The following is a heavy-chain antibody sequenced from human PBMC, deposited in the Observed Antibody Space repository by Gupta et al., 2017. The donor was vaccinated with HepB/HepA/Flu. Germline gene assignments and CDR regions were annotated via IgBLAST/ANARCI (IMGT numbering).Heavy chain of an antibody. D-gene: IGHD5-12*01. CDR1: GFTFDDYA. Sequence: EVQLVESGGGVVQPGGSLRLSCAASGFTFDDYAMHCVRQAPGKGLEWVSLISGDGGSTYYADSVKGRFTISRDNSKNSLYLQMNSLRTEDTALYYCANSPVDIVATTGGDYYYYYGMDVWGQGTTVTVSS. J-gene: IGHJ6*02. V-gene: IGHV3-43*02. CDR2: ISGDGGST. CDR3: ANSPVDIVATTGGDYYYYYGMDV.